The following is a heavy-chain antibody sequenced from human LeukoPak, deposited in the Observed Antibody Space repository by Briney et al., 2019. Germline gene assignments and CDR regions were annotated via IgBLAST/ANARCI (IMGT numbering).Heavy chain of an antibody. CDR1: GFAFCDYS. Sequence: GGSLRLSCTASGFAFCDYSMSWLRQAPGKGLEWVGFIRIKAYGGTTDHAAYVKGRFTISRDYSKSIAYLQMNSLKTEDTAVYYCSRGHCSGGSCYFDFDYWGQGTLVTVSS. J-gene: IGHJ4*02. CDR3: SRGHCSGGSCYFDFDY. V-gene: IGHV3-49*03. CDR2: IRIKAYGGTT. D-gene: IGHD2-15*01.